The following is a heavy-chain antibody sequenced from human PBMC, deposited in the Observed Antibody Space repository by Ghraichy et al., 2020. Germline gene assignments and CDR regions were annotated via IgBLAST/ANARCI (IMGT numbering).Heavy chain of an antibody. CDR2: IYWDDDK. Sequence: SGPTLVKPTQTLTLTCTFSGFSLSTSGVGVGWIRQPPGKALEWLALIYWDDDKRYSPSLKSRLTITKDTSKNQVVLTMTNMDPVDTATYYCAHSLGYSYGLMAGDWFDPWGQGTLVTVSS. CDR1: GFSLSTSGVG. D-gene: IGHD5-18*01. V-gene: IGHV2-5*02. J-gene: IGHJ5*02. CDR3: AHSLGYSYGLMAGDWFDP.